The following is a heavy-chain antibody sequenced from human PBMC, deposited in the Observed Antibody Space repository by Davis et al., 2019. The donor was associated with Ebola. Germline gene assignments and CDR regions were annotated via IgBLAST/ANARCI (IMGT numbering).Heavy chain of an antibody. J-gene: IGHJ3*01. V-gene: IGHV6-1*01. CDR1: GDRVSSDSGS. D-gene: IGHD3-10*01. CDR3: ARERRVKNGFDV. Sequence: HSQTLSLTCAIYGDRVSSDSGSWNWIRQSPSRGLEWLGRTYYLSKWYNDYALSVKSRISINPDTSKNHFSLQLNSVTPEDTAVYYCARERRVKNGFDVWGQGTIVTVS. CDR2: TYYLSKWYN.